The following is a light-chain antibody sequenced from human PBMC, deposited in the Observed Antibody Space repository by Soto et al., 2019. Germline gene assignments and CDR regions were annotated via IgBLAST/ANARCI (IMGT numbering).Light chain of an antibody. CDR1: SSDVGGYNY. V-gene: IGLV2-14*01. CDR3: SSYTSSSTLYV. Sequence: QSVLTQPASVPGAPGQAITISCTGTSSDVGGYNYVSWYQQHPGKAPKLMIYDVSNRPSGVSNCFSGSKSGNTASLTISGLQAEDEADYYCSSYTSSSTLYVFGTGTKVTVL. J-gene: IGLJ1*01. CDR2: DVS.